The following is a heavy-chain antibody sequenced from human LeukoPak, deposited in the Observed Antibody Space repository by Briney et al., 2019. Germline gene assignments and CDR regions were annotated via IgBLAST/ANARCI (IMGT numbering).Heavy chain of an antibody. Sequence: NPSETLSLTCTVSGXSISSYYWSWIRQPPGKGLEWIGYIYYSGSTNYNPSLKSRVTISVDTSKNQFSLKLSSVTAADTAVYYCARTGRHHDYGGPGGAFDIWCQGTMVTVSS. CDR2: IYYSGST. J-gene: IGHJ3*02. D-gene: IGHD4-23*01. CDR1: GXSISSYY. CDR3: ARTGRHHDYGGPGGAFDI. V-gene: IGHV4-59*08.